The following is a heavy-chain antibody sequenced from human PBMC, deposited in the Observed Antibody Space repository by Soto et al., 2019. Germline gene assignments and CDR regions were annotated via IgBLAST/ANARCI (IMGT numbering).Heavy chain of an antibody. J-gene: IGHJ5*02. CDR3: ARAGGLLVPAAMYSPNWFDP. Sequence: SETLSLTCTVSGGSISSYYWSWIRQPPGKGLEWIGYIYYSGGTNYNPSLKSRVTISVDSSKNHFSLKLSSVTAADTAVYYCARAGGLLVPAAMYSPNWFDPWGQGTLVTV. V-gene: IGHV4-59*08. D-gene: IGHD2-2*01. CDR1: GGSISSYY. CDR2: IYYSGGT.